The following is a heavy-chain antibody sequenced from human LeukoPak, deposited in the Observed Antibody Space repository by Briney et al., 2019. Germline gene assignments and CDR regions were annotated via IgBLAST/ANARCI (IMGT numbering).Heavy chain of an antibody. CDR1: GFTFSNYA. CDR2: VSGSGRNT. CDR3: AKGGYGYSPN. Sequence: PGGSLRLSCAGSGFTFSNYAMTWVRQAPGKGLEWVSSVSGSGRNTFYPDSVEGRFTISRDNSKNTVYLQMNSLRADDTAVYYCAKGGYGYSPNWGQGTLVTVSS. J-gene: IGHJ4*02. D-gene: IGHD6-13*01. V-gene: IGHV3-23*01.